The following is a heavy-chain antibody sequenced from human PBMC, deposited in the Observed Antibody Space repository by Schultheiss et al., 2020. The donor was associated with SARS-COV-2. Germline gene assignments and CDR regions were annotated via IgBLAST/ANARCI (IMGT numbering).Heavy chain of an antibody. CDR2: IYYSGST. CDR1: GGSISSYY. CDR3: ASLTYYDFWSGYYQTHYYFDY. V-gene: IGHV4-59*01. Sequence: SETLSLTCTVSGGSISSYYWSWIRQPPGKGLEWIGYIYYSGSTNYNPSLKSRVTISVDTSKNQFSLKLSSVTAADKAVYYCASLTYYDFWSGYYQTHYYFDYWGQGTLVTVSS. D-gene: IGHD3-3*01. J-gene: IGHJ4*02.